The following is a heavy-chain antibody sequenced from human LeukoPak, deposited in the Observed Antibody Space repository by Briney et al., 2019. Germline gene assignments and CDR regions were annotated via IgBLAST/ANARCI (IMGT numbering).Heavy chain of an antibody. D-gene: IGHD3-22*01. CDR3: ARVRSITMIVVVRHFDY. CDR1: GGSISSSSYY. J-gene: IGHJ4*02. CDR2: IYYSGST. V-gene: IGHV4-39*07. Sequence: SETLSLTCTVSGGSISSSSYYWGWIRQPPGKGLEWIGSIYYSGSTYYNPSLKSRVTISVDTSKNQFSLKLSSVTAADTAVYYCARVRSITMIVVVRHFDYWGQGTLVTVSS.